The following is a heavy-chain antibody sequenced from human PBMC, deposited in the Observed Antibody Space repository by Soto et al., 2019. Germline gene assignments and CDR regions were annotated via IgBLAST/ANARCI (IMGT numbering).Heavy chain of an antibody. CDR3: ARSQGGSSSLDIYYYYYYGMDV. D-gene: IGHD2-15*01. J-gene: IGHJ6*02. CDR1: GGTFSTYA. Sequence: QVQLVQSGAEVKKPGSSVKVSCKAPGGTFSTYAISWVRQAPGQGLEWMGGVIPIFGTPKYAQKFQGRVSITADESTSTGYMELRSLRHEDTAVYYCARSQGGSSSLDIYYYYYYGMDVWGQGTTVTVSS. V-gene: IGHV1-69*01. CDR2: VIPIFGTP.